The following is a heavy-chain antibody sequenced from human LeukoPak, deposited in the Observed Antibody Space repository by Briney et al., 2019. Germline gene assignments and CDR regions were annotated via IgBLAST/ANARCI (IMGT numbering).Heavy chain of an antibody. CDR3: AKDLPSSWTFAH. D-gene: IGHD3/OR15-3a*01. Sequence: PGGSLRLSCAASGFTLTSSAMHWVRQAPGKGLEWVALISSRGNEIVHTNSVKGRFTISRDTSKDTLYLQMNDLRVDDTAVYYCAKDLPSSWTFAHWGQGILVTVSS. V-gene: IGHV3-30*18. CDR2: ISSRGNEI. CDR1: GFTLTSSA. J-gene: IGHJ4*02.